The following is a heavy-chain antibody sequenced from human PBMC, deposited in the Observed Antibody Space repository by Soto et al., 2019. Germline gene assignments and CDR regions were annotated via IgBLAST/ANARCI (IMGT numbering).Heavy chain of an antibody. J-gene: IGHJ4*02. CDR1: GGSISSGGYY. CDR2: IYYSGST. V-gene: IGHV4-31*03. CDR3: ARSTMITFGGVIVYGY. D-gene: IGHD3-16*02. Sequence: PSETLSLTCTVSGGSISSGGYYWSWIRQHPGKGLEWIGYIYYSGSTYYNPSLKSRVTISVDTSKNQFSLKLSSVTAADTAVYYCARSTMITFGGVIVYGYWGQGTLVTVSS.